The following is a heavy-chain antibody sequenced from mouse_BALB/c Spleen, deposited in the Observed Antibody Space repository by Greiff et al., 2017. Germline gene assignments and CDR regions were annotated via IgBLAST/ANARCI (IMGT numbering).Heavy chain of an antibody. CDR3: AREMGLRLYAMDY. V-gene: IGHV1-9*01. Sequence: VQLVESGAELMKPGASVKISCKATGYTFSSYWIEWVKQRPGHGLEWIGEILPGSGSTNYNEKFKGKATFTADTSSNTAYMQLSSLTSEDSAVYYCAREMGLRLYAMDYWGQGTSVTVSS. CDR2: ILPGSGST. D-gene: IGHD2-4*01. CDR1: GYTFSSYW. J-gene: IGHJ4*01.